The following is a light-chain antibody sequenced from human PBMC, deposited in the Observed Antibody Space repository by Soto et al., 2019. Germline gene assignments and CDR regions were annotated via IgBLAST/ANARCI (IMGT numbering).Light chain of an antibody. V-gene: IGLV1-40*01. Sequence: QSVLTQPPSVSAAPGQKVTISCSGSSSNIGNNYVSWYQQLPGTAPKLLIYRNTYRPSGVPDRFSGSRSATSASLTITGLQAEDEADYYCQSYDRSLSGSFFGTGTKVTVL. CDR3: QSYDRSLSGSF. CDR1: SSNIGNNY. CDR2: RNT. J-gene: IGLJ1*01.